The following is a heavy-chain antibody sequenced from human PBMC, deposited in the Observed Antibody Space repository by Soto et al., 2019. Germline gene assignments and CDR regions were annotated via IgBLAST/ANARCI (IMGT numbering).Heavy chain of an antibody. J-gene: IGHJ6*02. D-gene: IGHD5-18*01. CDR2: ISSSSSYI. CDR1: GFTFSSYS. CDR3: ARDVDTAMVTEGWYYYYGMDV. V-gene: IGHV3-21*01. Sequence: PGGSLRLSCAASGFTFSSYSMNWVRQAPGKGLEWVSSISSSSSYIYYADSVKGRFTISRDNAKNSLYLQMNSLRAEDTAVYYCARDVDTAMVTEGWYYYYGMDVWGQGTTVTVSS.